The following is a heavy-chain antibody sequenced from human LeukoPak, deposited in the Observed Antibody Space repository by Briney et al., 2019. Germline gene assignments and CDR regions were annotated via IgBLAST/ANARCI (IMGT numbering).Heavy chain of an antibody. CDR2: INHNGNVK. CDR1: RFTSSSYW. CDR3: ARGGGLDV. J-gene: IGHJ6*02. Sequence: PGGALRLSCAASRFTSSSYWMYWAREAPGKGLEWGASINHNGNVKYYVDSVKGRFTISRDNAKNSLYLQMSNLRAEDTAVYFCARGGGLDVWGQGATVTVSS. D-gene: IGHD5-12*01. V-gene: IGHV3-7*03.